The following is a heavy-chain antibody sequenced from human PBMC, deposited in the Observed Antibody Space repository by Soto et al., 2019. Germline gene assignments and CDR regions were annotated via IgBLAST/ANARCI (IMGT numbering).Heavy chain of an antibody. CDR3: ARSAGIAVAGKRPRTYYFDY. D-gene: IGHD6-13*01. Sequence: ASVKVSCKASGYTFTSYYMHWVRQAPGQGLEWMGIINPSGGSTSYAQKFQGRVTMTRDTSTSTVYMELSSLRSEDTAVYYCARSAGIAVAGKRPRTYYFDYWGQGTLVTVSS. CDR2: INPSGGST. J-gene: IGHJ4*02. V-gene: IGHV1-46*01. CDR1: GYTFTSYY.